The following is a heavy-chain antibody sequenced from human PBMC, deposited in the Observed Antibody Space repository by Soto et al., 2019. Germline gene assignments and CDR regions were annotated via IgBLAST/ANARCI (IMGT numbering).Heavy chain of an antibody. CDR3: AKIPYPRVAGIDY. CDR1: GFTFSSYA. CDR2: ISGSGGST. V-gene: IGHV3-23*01. Sequence: GGSLRLSCAASGFTFSSYAMSWVRQAPGKGLEWVSAISGSGGSTYYADSVKGRLTISRDNSKNTLYLQMNSLRAEDTAVYYCAKIPYPRVAGIDYWGQGTLVTVSS. D-gene: IGHD6-19*01. J-gene: IGHJ4*02.